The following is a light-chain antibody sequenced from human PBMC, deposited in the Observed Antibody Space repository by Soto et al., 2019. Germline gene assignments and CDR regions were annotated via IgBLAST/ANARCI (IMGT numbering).Light chain of an antibody. J-gene: IGLJ1*01. CDR1: SSDVGGYNF. Sequence: QSALTQPASVSGSPGQSITISCTGASSDVGGYNFVSWYQQHPGKAPKLLISEVSKRPSGVSNRFSGSKSGNSASLTIAGLQAEDEADYYCCSFAGRSTPYVFGTGTKVTVL. V-gene: IGLV2-23*02. CDR3: CSFAGRSTPYV. CDR2: EVS.